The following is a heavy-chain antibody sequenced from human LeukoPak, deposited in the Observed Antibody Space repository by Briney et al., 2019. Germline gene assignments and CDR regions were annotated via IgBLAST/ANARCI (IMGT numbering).Heavy chain of an antibody. CDR1: GGSISGYY. Sequence: SETLSLTCTVSGGSISGYYWSWIRQSPGKGLEWIGHIYYSGSTNYNPSLKSRVTISLDTSKNQFSLKLSSVTAADTAVYYCARAELDYYGSGSPPFDYWGQGTLVTVSS. D-gene: IGHD3-10*01. CDR2: IYYSGST. V-gene: IGHV4-59*01. J-gene: IGHJ4*02. CDR3: ARAELDYYGSGSPPFDY.